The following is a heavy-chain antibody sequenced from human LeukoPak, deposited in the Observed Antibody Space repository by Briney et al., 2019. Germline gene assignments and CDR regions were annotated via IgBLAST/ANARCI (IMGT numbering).Heavy chain of an antibody. J-gene: IGHJ6*03. CDR2: IIPIFGTA. CDR3: ARDREDIVVVPAAKGGYYYYYMDV. CDR1: GGTFSSYA. V-gene: IGHV1-69*05. Sequence: SVKVSCKASGGTFSSYAISWVRQAPGQGLEWMGGIIPIFGTANYAQKFQGRVTITTDESTNTAYMELSSLRSEDTAVYCCARDREDIVVVPAAKGGYYYYYMDVWGKGTTVTVSS. D-gene: IGHD2-2*01.